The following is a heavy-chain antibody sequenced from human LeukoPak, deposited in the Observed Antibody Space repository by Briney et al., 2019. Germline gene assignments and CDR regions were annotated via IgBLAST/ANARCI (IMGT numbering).Heavy chain of an antibody. J-gene: IGHJ4*02. V-gene: IGHV1-69*05. CDR2: IIPIFGTA. D-gene: IGHD3-10*01. CDR1: GGTFSSYA. CDR3: ARHQTNNYGSGTPFDY. Sequence: ASVKASCKASGGTFSSYAISWVRQAPGQGLEWMGGIIPIFGTANYAQKFQGRVTMTRNTSISTAYMELSSLRSEDTAVYYCARHQTNNYGSGTPFDYWGQGTLVSVSS.